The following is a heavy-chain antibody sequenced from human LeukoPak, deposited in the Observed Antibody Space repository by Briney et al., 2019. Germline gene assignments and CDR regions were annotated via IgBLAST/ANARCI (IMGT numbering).Heavy chain of an antibody. CDR3: VRQYSSGWTYYYGMDV. J-gene: IGHJ6*02. V-gene: IGHV4-31*03. CDR1: GGSISSGGYY. CDR2: IYYSGST. D-gene: IGHD6-19*01. Sequence: PSETLSLTCTVSGGSISSGGYYWSWIRQHPGKGPEWIGYIYYSGSTYYNPSLKSRVTISVDTSKNQFSLKLNSVTPEDTSVYYCVRQYSSGWTYYYGMDVWGQGTTVTVSS.